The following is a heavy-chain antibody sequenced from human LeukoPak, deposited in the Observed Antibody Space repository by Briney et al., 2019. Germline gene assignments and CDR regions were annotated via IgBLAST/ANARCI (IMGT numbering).Heavy chain of an antibody. CDR2: INPNSGDT. D-gene: IGHD3-22*01. CDR1: GYTFTGYY. V-gene: IGHV1-2*02. J-gene: IGHJ3*02. Sequence: GASVKVSCKASGYTFTGYYIHWVRQAPGQGLEWMGWINPNSGDTNYAQKFQGRVSMTGDTSISTAYMELSRLRSDDTAVYYCARTLVVNDAFDIWGQGTMVTVSS. CDR3: ARTLVVNDAFDI.